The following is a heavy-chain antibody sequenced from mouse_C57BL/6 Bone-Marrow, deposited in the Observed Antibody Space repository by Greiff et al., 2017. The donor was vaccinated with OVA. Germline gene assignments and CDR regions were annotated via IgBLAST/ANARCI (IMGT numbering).Heavy chain of an antibody. J-gene: IGHJ2*01. CDR2: IDPSDSYT. D-gene: IGHD2-4*01. CDR3: ARWGYDDDFDY. V-gene: IGHV1-69*01. CDR1: GYTFTSYW. Sequence: VQLQQPGAELVMPGASVKLSCKASGYTFTSYWMHWVKQRPGQGLEWIGEIDPSDSYTNYNQKFKGKSTLTVDKSSSTAYMQLSSLTSEDSAVYYCARWGYDDDFDYWGQGTTLTVSS.